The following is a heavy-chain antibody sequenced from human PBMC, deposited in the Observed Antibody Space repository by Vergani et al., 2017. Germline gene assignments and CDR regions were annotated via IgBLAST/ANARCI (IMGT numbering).Heavy chain of an antibody. CDR2: IIPILGIA. Sequence: QVQLVQSGAEVKKPGSSVKVSCKASGGTFSSYTISWVRQAPGQGLEWMGRIIPILGIANYAQKFQGRVTITADKSTSTAYMELSSLRAEDTAVYYCAKDLSVVVTAIFDYWGQGTLVTVSS. J-gene: IGHJ4*02. CDR3: AKDLSVVVTAIFDY. D-gene: IGHD2-21*02. CDR1: GGTFSSYT. V-gene: IGHV1-69*08.